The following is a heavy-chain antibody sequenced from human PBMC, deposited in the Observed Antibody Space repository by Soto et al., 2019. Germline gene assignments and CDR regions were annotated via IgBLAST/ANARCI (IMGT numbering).Heavy chain of an antibody. CDR1: GFIFRSTA. CDR2: ISGSGVST. V-gene: IGHV3-23*01. CDR3: AAVMGSYYDYVWGSLTFDD. J-gene: IGHJ4*02. D-gene: IGHD3-16*01. Sequence: EVELLESGGGLSPPGGSLRLSCAASGFIFRSTAMAWVRQAPGKGLEWVSHISGSGVSTYFSDSVKGRFTISRDNSNNTRYLQMNSLRAEDTAVYFCAAVMGSYYDYVWGSLTFDDWGQGTLVTVSS.